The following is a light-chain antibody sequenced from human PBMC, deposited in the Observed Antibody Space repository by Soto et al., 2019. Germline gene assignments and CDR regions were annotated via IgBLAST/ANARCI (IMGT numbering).Light chain of an antibody. CDR3: SSYTFSTTPV. J-gene: IGLJ1*01. CDR2: EVS. CDR1: SSDVGGYDY. Sequence: QSVLAQPASVSGPPGQSITISCTGSSSDVGGYDYVSWYQQHPGKAPKLMIYEVSNRPSGISHRFSGSKSGITASLTISGLQAEDEADYYCSSYTFSTTPVFGTGTKVTVL. V-gene: IGLV2-14*01.